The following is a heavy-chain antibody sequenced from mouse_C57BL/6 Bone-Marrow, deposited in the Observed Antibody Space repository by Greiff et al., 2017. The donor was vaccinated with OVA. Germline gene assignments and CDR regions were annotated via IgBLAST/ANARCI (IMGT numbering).Heavy chain of an antibody. V-gene: IGHV2-9*01. CDR2: IWGGGST. CDR3: AKRYGNTAMDY. D-gene: IGHD2-1*01. CDR1: GFSLTSYG. J-gene: IGHJ4*01. Sequence: VKLMESGPGLVAPSQSLSITCTVSGFSLTSYGVDWVRQPPGKGLEWLGVIWGGGSTNYNSALMSRLSISKDNSKCQVFFKMYSLHTYSSAMYSFAKRYGNTAMDYWGQGTSVTVSS.